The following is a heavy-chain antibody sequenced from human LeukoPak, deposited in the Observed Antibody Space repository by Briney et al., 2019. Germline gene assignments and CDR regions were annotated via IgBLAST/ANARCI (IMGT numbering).Heavy chain of an antibody. CDR1: GFSFSNYW. J-gene: IGHJ4*02. Sequence: GGSLRLSCAASGFSFSNYWMSWVRQGPGKGLDWVATIKQDGSEKYYVGSVKGRFTISRDNAKNSLYLQMNSLRAEDTAVYYCARLIVGAIDYWGQGTLVTVSS. CDR3: ARLIVGAIDY. D-gene: IGHD1-26*01. CDR2: IKQDGSEK. V-gene: IGHV3-7*01.